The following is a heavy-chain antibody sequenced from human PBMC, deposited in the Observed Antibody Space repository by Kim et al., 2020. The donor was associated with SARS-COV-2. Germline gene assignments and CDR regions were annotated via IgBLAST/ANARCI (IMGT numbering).Heavy chain of an antibody. CDR1: GFTFSAYA. J-gene: IGHJ4*02. CDR2: ISSTGSIM. D-gene: IGHD2-15*01. Sequence: GGSLRLSCAASGFTFSAYAMTWVRQAPGRGLEWASFISSTGSIMYHADSVEGRFTISRDNVKNSVSLQMNSLREEDTAMYYCASRGYYIDFWGQGTLVTVSS. CDR3: ASRGYYIDF. V-gene: IGHV3-48*02.